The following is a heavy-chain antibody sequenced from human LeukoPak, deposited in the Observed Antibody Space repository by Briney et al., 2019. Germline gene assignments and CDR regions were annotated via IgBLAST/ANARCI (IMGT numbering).Heavy chain of an antibody. Sequence: NPSETLSLTCTVSGGSISSSSYYWGWIRQPPGKGLEWIGSIYYSGSTYYNPSLKSRVTISVDTSKNQSSLKLSSVTAADTAVYYCARVGIVVVPAASNWFDPWGQGTLVTVSS. V-gene: IGHV4-39*07. D-gene: IGHD2-2*01. CDR2: IYYSGST. J-gene: IGHJ5*02. CDR1: GGSISSSSYY. CDR3: ARVGIVVVPAASNWFDP.